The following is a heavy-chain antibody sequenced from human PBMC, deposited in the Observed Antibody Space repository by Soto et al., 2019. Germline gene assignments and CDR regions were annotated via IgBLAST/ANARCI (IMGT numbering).Heavy chain of an antibody. V-gene: IGHV1-18*01. J-gene: IGHJ4*02. D-gene: IGHD3-22*01. CDR1: GYTFTSYG. CDR2: ISAYNGNT. CDR3: ARDRYHYDSSGYCDY. Sequence: ASVKVSCKASGYTFTSYGISWVRQAPGQGLEWMGWISAYNGNTNYAQKLQGRVTMTTDTSTSTAYMELRSLRSDDTAVYYCARDRYHYDSSGYCDYWGQGTLVTVSS.